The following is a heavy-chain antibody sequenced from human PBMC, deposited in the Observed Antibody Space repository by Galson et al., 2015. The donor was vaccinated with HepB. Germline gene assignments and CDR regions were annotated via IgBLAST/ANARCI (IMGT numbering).Heavy chain of an antibody. Sequence: SLRLSCAASGFTFSSYAMSWVRQAPGKGLEWVSAISGSGGSTYHADSVKGRFTISRDNSKNTLYLQMNSLRAEDTAVYYCAKDNSNFDWLFRGGIFDYWGQGTLVTVSS. J-gene: IGHJ4*02. CDR2: ISGSGGST. CDR1: GFTFSSYA. V-gene: IGHV3-23*01. D-gene: IGHD3-9*01. CDR3: AKDNSNFDWLFRGGIFDY.